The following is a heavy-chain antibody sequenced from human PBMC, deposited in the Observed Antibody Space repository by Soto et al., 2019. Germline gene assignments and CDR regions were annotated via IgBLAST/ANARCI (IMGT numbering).Heavy chain of an antibody. CDR2: IYRGATDT. D-gene: IGHD1-26*01. J-gene: IGHJ6*02. V-gene: IGHV5-51*01. Sequence: PGESLKISCKGSGYSFTSYWIGWVRQMPGKGLVWMGIIYRGATDTICSPSFQGQVTISDATSIRTDYPSWSSLKASDTSIYYCASPGGSYSLYYYYGMDVWVQGTKVTVCS. CDR3: ASPGGSYSLYYYYGMDV. CDR1: GYSFTSYW.